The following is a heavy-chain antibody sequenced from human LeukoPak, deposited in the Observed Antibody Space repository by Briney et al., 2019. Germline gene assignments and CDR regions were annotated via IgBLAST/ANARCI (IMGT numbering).Heavy chain of an antibody. Sequence: GGSLRLSCAASGFTFSSYGMSWVRQAPGKGLEWVSAISGSGGGTYYADSVKVRFTISRDNSKNTLWLQMNSLRAEDTAVYYCAKDRLSDYGAPTDAFDIWGQGTMVTVSS. CDR3: AKDRLSDYGAPTDAFDI. CDR2: ISGSGGGT. D-gene: IGHD4-17*01. CDR1: GFTFSSYG. J-gene: IGHJ3*02. V-gene: IGHV3-23*01.